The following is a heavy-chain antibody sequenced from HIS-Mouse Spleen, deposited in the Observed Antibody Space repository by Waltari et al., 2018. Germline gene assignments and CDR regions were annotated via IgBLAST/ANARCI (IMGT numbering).Heavy chain of an antibody. CDR2: INHSGST. Sequence: QVQLQQWGAGLLQPSETLSLTCAVYGGSFSGYHWTWIRQPQGKGLEWIGEINHSGSTNYNPSLKSRVTISVDTSKNQFSLKLSSVTAADTAVYYCARGLGIAAAGTPYFDYWGQGTLVTVSS. CDR3: ARGLGIAAAGTPYFDY. CDR1: GGSFSGYH. J-gene: IGHJ4*02. D-gene: IGHD6-13*01. V-gene: IGHV4-34*01.